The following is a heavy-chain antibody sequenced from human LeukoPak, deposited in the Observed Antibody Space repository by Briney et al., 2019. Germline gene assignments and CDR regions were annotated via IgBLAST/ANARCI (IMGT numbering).Heavy chain of an antibody. J-gene: IGHJ5*02. CDR2: ISGSGDNT. Sequence: GGTLRLSCAASGFTFSSYGMSWVRQAPGKGLEWVSSISGSGDNTYSADSVKGRFTISRDNAKNTLNLQMNSLRAEDTAVYYCARDLGQYYDTSDNWFDPWGQGTLVTVSS. D-gene: IGHD3-22*01. CDR1: GFTFSSYG. V-gene: IGHV3-23*01. CDR3: ARDLGQYYDTSDNWFDP.